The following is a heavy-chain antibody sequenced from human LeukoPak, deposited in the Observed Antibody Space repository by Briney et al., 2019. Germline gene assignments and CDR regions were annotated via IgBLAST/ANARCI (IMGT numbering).Heavy chain of an antibody. Sequence: PGGSLRLSCAASGFTFSDYYMSGIRHAPGKGLEGVSYISSSGSTIYYADSVKGRFTISRDNAKNPLYLQMHSLRVEDTAVYYCATASTVPAATFDPWGQGTLVTVSS. V-gene: IGHV3-11*01. D-gene: IGHD2-2*01. CDR1: GFTFSDYY. J-gene: IGHJ5*02. CDR3: ATASTVPAATFDP. CDR2: ISSSGSTI.